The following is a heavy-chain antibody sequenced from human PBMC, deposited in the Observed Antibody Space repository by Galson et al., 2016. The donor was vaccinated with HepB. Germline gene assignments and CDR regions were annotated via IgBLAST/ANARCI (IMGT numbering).Heavy chain of an antibody. D-gene: IGHD3-16*01. CDR3: ARRGQMQAFDY. CDR2: TYNRSNWFY. J-gene: IGHJ4*02. Sequence: CAISGYSVSSDTVTWNWIRQSPSRGLEWLGRTYNRSNWFYTDYAVSVKGRITVSPDTSKNQFSLRLNSVTPEDTAVYYCARRGQMQAFDYWGQGTLVTVSS. V-gene: IGHV6-1*01. CDR1: GYSVSSDTVT.